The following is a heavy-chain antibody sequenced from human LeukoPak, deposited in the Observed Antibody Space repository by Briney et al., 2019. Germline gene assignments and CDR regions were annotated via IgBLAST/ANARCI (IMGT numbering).Heavy chain of an antibody. V-gene: IGHV3-30*18. CDR1: GFNFGTYG. CDR2: ISYDGNSK. Sequence: GTSLRLSCAVSGFNFGTYGMHWGRNSPGKGMEWGAVISYDGNSKYYSGSAKGPFTIYRDTSKNPFSLQMNSLRPEEPAVYYCANGDPGPADHPMNDYYYSLDVWGQGTTVIVSS. J-gene: IGHJ6*02. D-gene: IGHD2-2*01. CDR3: ANGDPGPADHPMNDYYYSLDV.